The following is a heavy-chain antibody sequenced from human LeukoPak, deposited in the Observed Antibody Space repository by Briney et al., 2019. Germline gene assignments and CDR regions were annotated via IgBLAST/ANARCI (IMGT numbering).Heavy chain of an antibody. CDR3: ARGLGSSWYGD. V-gene: IGHV4-30-4*01. CDR1: GGSISSGDYY. J-gene: IGHJ4*02. Sequence: SETLSLTCTVSGGSISSGDYYWTRIRQPPWKGLEWIGYIYYSGSTYYSPSLKSRATISVDTSKNEFSLRLRSVTAADTAVYYCARGLGSSWYGDWGQGTLVTVSS. CDR2: IYYSGST. D-gene: IGHD6-13*01.